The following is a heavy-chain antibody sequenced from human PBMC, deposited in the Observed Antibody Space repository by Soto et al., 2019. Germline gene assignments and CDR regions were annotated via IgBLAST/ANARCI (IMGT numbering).Heavy chain of an antibody. D-gene: IGHD5-18*01. Sequence: SETLSLTGTVSGGSIRSYYWRWMRHPPGKGLEWLGYIYYSAITNYNPSLKSRVTISVDTSKNQFSLKMSSVTGGWTAVSYCAIGRYGYNAYSFDY. CDR1: GGSIRSYY. CDR2: IYYSAIT. CDR3: AIGRYGYNAYSFDY. V-gene: IGHV4-59*01. J-gene: IGHJ4*01.